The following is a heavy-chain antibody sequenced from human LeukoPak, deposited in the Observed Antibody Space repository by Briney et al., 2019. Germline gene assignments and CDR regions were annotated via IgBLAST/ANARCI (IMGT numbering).Heavy chain of an antibody. Sequence: KPSETLSLTCTVSGGSISSYSWSWIRQPPGKGLEWIGCIYYSGSTNYNPSLKSRVTISVDTSKNQFSLKLSSVTAADMAVYYCARGYGYLDVWGQGTTVTVSS. CDR1: GGSISSYS. CDR3: ARGYGYLDV. J-gene: IGHJ6*02. CDR2: IYYSGST. V-gene: IGHV4-59*01. D-gene: IGHD5-18*01.